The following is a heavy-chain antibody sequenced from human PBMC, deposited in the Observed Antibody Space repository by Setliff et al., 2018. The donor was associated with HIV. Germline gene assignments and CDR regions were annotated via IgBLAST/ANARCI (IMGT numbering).Heavy chain of an antibody. J-gene: IGHJ5*02. Sequence: ASVKVSCKASGYIFTHYGISWVRQAPGQGLEWMGWISAYNGNTNYAQKLQGRVTMTTDTSTSTAYMELRSLRSDDTAVYYCAGGLVSQKVPFDPWGQGTLVTVSS. V-gene: IGHV1-18*01. CDR3: AGGLVSQKVPFDP. CDR1: GYIFTHYG. CDR2: ISAYNGNT. D-gene: IGHD1-1*01.